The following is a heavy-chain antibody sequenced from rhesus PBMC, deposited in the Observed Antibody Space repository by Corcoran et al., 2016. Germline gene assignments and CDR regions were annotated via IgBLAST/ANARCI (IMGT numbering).Heavy chain of an antibody. J-gene: IGHJ4*01. CDR3: ARVEYGTSYDY. CDR1: GGSISSNY. D-gene: IGHD4-29*01. CDR2: IYGSGSST. Sequence: QVQLQESGPGLVKPLETLSLTCAVSGGSISSNYWSWIRQPPGKGLEWIGYIYGSGSSTNYNPSLKRRVTLSVDTSKNQFSLKLSSVTAADTAVYYCARVEYGTSYDYWGQGVLVTVSS. V-gene: IGHV4S11*01.